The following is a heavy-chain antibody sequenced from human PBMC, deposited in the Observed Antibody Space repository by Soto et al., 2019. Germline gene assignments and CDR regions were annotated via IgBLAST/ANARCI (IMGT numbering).Heavy chain of an antibody. D-gene: IGHD3-3*01. CDR1: GFTFDDYA. CDR2: IWYDGSNK. CDR3: AREGGGVVIMPYYYYGMDV. V-gene: IGHV3-33*08. J-gene: IGHJ6*02. Sequence: GGSLRLSCAASGFTFDDYAMHWVRQAPGKGLEWVAVIWYDGSNKYYADSVKGRFTISRDNSKNTLYLQMNSLRAEDTAVYYCAREGGGVVIMPYYYYGMDVWGQWTTVTVSS.